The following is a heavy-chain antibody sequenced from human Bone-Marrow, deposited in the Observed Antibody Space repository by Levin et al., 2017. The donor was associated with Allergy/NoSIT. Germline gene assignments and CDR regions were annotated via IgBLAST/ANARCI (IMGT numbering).Heavy chain of an antibody. CDR3: AKTAVTTHGFYYYYGMDV. J-gene: IGHJ6*02. Sequence: GGSLRLSCAASGFTFSSYAMSWVRQAPGKGLEWVSAISGSGGSTYYADSVKGRFTISRDNSKNTLYLQMNSLRAEDTAVYYCAKTAVTTHGFYYYYGMDVWGQGTTVTVSS. CDR1: GFTFSSYA. CDR2: ISGSGGST. D-gene: IGHD4-17*01. V-gene: IGHV3-23*01.